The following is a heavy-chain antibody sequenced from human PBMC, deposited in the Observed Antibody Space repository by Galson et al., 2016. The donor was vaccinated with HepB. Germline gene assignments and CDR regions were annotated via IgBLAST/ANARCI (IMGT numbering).Heavy chain of an antibody. CDR2: INNDGRST. J-gene: IGHJ5*02. CDR3: TRDVVVIGEGNWFDP. D-gene: IGHD3-10*01. V-gene: IGHV3-74*03. Sequence: SLRLSCAASGFTFSSHWMHWVRQAPGKGLMWVARINNDGRSTMYADFVKGRFTISRDNAKNTLYLQMNSLRVEDTAVYYCTRDVVVIGEGNWFDPWGQGTQVTVSS. CDR1: GFTFSSHW.